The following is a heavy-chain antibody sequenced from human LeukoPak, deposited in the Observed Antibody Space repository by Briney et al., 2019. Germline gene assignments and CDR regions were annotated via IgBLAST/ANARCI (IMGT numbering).Heavy chain of an antibody. Sequence: GGSLRLSCAASGFTFSNAWMSWVRQAPGKGLEWVGRIKSKTDGGTTDYAAPVKGRFTISRDDSKNTLYLQMNSLKTEDTAVYYCTTGSITMEDWFDPWGQGTLVTVSS. D-gene: IGHD3-10*01. J-gene: IGHJ5*02. V-gene: IGHV3-15*01. CDR1: GFTFSNAW. CDR3: TTGSITMEDWFDP. CDR2: IKSKTDGGTT.